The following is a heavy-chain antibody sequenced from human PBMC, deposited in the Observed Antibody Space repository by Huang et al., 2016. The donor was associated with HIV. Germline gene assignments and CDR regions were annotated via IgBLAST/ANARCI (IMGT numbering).Heavy chain of an antibody. D-gene: IGHD5-18*01. CDR1: GGTFSSFA. Sequence: QVLLVQSGAEVRKPGSSVKVSCTAFGGTFSSFAISWVRQAPGQGPVWMGGSIPIFGTANYTQEFQGRVTITVDESTNTGYMELTRLTAEDTAVYYCARTAYSYGFRQGYNWFDPWGQGTPVTVSS. CDR2: SIPIFGTA. J-gene: IGHJ5*02. CDR3: ARTAYSYGFRQGYNWFDP. V-gene: IGHV1-69*13.